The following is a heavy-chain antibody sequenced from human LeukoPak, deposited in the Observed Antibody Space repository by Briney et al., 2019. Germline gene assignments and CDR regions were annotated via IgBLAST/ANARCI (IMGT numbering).Heavy chain of an antibody. CDR1: GFTFSSYS. CDR3: ARALRAMLRGVIHY. V-gene: IGHV3-21*01. Sequence: GGSLRLGWAASGFTFSSYSMNWVRQAPGKGLEWVSSMSSRSSYIYYGDSGKGRFNISRDNAKNSLSLQMNRLSPEDTAVYYCARALRAMLRGVIHYWGQGTLVTVSS. CDR2: MSSRSSYI. D-gene: IGHD3-10*01. J-gene: IGHJ4*02.